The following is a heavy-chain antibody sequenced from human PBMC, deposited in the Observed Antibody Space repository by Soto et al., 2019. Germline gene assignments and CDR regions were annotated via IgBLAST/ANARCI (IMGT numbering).Heavy chain of an antibody. CDR3: AKDRLYSILWFPHPLDGMDV. Sequence: EVQLLESGGGLVQPGGSLRLSCAASGFIFRSHAISWVRQAPGKGLEWISTLSGNGENTYYADSVKGQLTISRDNSKNTVYLQMNNLRVEDTAVYYCAKDRLYSILWFPHPLDGMDVWGQGATVTVSS. J-gene: IGHJ6*02. D-gene: IGHD2-21*01. V-gene: IGHV3-23*01. CDR2: LSGNGENT. CDR1: GFIFRSHA.